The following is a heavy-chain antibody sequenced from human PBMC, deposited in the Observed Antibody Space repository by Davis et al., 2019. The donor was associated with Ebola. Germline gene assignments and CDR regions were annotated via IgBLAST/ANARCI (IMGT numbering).Heavy chain of an antibody. D-gene: IGHD6-13*01. Sequence: GESLKISCKGSGYSFTSYWIGWVRQMPGKGLERMGIIYPGDSDTRYSPSFQGQVTISADKSISTAYLQWSSLKASDTAMYYCARRMAAAAVGSGMDVWGQGTTVTVSS. CDR2: IYPGDSDT. J-gene: IGHJ6*02. V-gene: IGHV5-51*01. CDR1: GYSFTSYW. CDR3: ARRMAAAAVGSGMDV.